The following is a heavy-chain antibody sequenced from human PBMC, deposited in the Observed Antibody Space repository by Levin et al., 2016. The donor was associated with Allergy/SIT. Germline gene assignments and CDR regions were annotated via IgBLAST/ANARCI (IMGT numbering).Heavy chain of an antibody. CDR3: ARGNYDILTATTGFDY. J-gene: IGHJ4*02. V-gene: IGHV1-46*01. CDR2: INPSGGST. D-gene: IGHD3-9*01. Sequence: ASVKVSCKASGYTFTSYYMHWVRQAPGQGLEWMGIINPSGGSTSYAQKFQGRVTITADESTSTAYMELSSLRSEDTAVYYCARGNYDILTATTGFDYWGQGTLVTVSS. CDR1: GYTFTSYY.